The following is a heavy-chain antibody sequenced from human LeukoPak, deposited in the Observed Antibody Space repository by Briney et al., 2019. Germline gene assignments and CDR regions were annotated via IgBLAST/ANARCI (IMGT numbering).Heavy chain of an antibody. J-gene: IGHJ4*02. CDR3: ASAAYDSNSYIVNHDY. CDR1: GFTLSTNY. D-gene: IGHD3-22*01. V-gene: IGHV3-53*01. Sequence: GGSLRLSCAASGFTLSTNYMSWVRQAPGKGLQWVSVIYRDDTTYYADSVKGRFTISRDNSKNTLFLQMNSLRAEDTAVYYCASAAYDSNSYIVNHDYWGQGTLVTVSS. CDR2: IYRDDTT.